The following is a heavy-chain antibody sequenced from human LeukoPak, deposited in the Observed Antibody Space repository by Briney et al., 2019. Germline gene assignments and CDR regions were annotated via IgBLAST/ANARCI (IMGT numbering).Heavy chain of an antibody. J-gene: IGHJ4*02. CDR1: GGSISSYY. D-gene: IGHD4/OR15-4a*01. CDR3: ARDKSMELAFDY. CDR2: IHYSGST. Sequence: PSETLSLTCTASGGSISSYYWSWIRQPPGKGLEWIGYIHYSGSTNYNPSLKSRVTISVDTSKNQFSLKLSSVTAADTAVYYCARDKSMELAFDYWGQGTLVTVSS. V-gene: IGHV4-59*01.